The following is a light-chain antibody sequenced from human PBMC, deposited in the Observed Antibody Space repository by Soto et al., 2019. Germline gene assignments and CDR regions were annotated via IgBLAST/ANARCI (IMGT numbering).Light chain of an antibody. CDR2: GAS. CDR3: QQYNNWRRT. V-gene: IGKV3-15*01. CDR1: QSVSSN. Sequence: EIVMTQSPATLSVSPGERATLSCRASQSVSSNLAWYQQKPGQAPGLLIYGASTRATGIPARFSGNGSGTEFTLTISSLQSEDFAVYYCQQYNNWRRTFGQGTKVDIK. J-gene: IGKJ1*01.